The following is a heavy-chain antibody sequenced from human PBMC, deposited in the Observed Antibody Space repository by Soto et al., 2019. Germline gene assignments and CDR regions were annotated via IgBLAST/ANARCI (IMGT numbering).Heavy chain of an antibody. CDR2: ITSSGNTI. Sequence: GESLKISCAASGFTFSDYYMSWIRQAPGKGLEWVSYITSSGNTIHYADSVKGRFTISRDNAKNSLYLQMNSLRAEDTAIYYCARAKKNWFDPWGQGTLVTVSS. CDR1: GFTFSDYY. J-gene: IGHJ5*02. V-gene: IGHV3-11*01. CDR3: ARAKKNWFDP.